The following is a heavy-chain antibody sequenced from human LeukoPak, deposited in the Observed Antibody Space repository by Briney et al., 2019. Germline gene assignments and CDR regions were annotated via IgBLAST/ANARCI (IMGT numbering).Heavy chain of an antibody. CDR1: GFTFSSYS. CDR3: ARAPLWYYNYYYYYMDV. Sequence: GGSLRLSCAASGFTFSSYSMNWVRQAPGKGLEWVSSISSSSYIYYADSVKGRFTISRDNAKNSLYLQMNSLRAEDTAVYYCARAPLWYYNYYYYYMDVWGKGTTVTVSS. CDR2: ISSSSYI. V-gene: IGHV3-21*01. J-gene: IGHJ6*03. D-gene: IGHD2-8*01.